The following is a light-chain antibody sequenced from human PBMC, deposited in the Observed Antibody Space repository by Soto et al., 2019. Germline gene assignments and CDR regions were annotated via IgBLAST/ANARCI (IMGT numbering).Light chain of an antibody. CDR3: SSYTSMSTLYV. Sequence: QSALTQPASVSGSPGQSITVSCTGNSSDIGGYNYVSWYQQHPGKAPKLMVYEVTNRPSGVSDRFSGSKSGNTASLTISGLQADDEGYYYCSSYTSMSTLYVFGTGTKLTVL. J-gene: IGLJ1*01. V-gene: IGLV2-14*01. CDR1: SSDIGGYNY. CDR2: EVT.